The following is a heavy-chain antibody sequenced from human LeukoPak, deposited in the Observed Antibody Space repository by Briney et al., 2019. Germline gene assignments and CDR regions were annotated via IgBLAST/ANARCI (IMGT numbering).Heavy chain of an antibody. J-gene: IGHJ6*03. CDR1: GYTFTSYY. CDR2: INPNSGGT. Sequence: GASAKVSCKASGYTFTSYYMHWVRQAPGQGLEWMGWINPNSGGTNYAQKFQGRVTMTRDTSISTAYMELSRLRSDDTAVYYCARAAKYQHYMDVWGKGTTVTISS. D-gene: IGHD2-2*01. CDR3: ARAAKYQHYMDV. V-gene: IGHV1-2*02.